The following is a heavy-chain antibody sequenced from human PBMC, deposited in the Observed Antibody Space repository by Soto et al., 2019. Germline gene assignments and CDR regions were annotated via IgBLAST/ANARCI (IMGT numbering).Heavy chain of an antibody. Sequence: WESLRLSCAASGFTFISFGMHFFRHSPFKWLEWVVVVWYDGSNKYYADSVKGRFTISRDNSKNTLYLQMNSLRAEDTAVYYCARGSIAVAGAPFDYWGQGTLVTVSS. CDR2: VWYDGSNK. CDR3: ARGSIAVAGAPFDY. D-gene: IGHD6-19*01. J-gene: IGHJ4*02. CDR1: GFTFISFG. V-gene: IGHV3-33*01.